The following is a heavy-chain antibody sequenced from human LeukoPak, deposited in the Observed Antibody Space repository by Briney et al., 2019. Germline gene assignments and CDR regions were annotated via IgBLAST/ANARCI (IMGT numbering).Heavy chain of an antibody. CDR1: GFTFRSYA. Sequence: GGSLRLSCAASGFTFRSYALSWVRQAPGKGLEWVAAISDSGTSTYYAPSVQGRFAISKDFSTSTLSLQMDSLRAEDTAVYYCAKGITIDYWGQGTLVTVSS. CDR2: ISDSGTST. CDR3: AKGITIDY. V-gene: IGHV3-23*01. D-gene: IGHD1-14*01. J-gene: IGHJ4*02.